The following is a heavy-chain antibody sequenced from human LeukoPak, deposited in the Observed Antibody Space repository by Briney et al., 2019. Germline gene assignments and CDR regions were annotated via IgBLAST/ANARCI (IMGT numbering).Heavy chain of an antibody. CDR1: GGSISSSNYY. CDR3: ARVICSGGSCRFDY. D-gene: IGHD2-15*01. J-gene: IGHJ4*02. V-gene: IGHV4-61*02. CDR2: IYPTGST. Sequence: SETLSLTCTVSGGSISSSNYYWSWIRQPAGKGLEWIGRIYPTGSTNYNPSLKSRVTISVDTSKNQFSLKLSSVTAADTAVYYCARVICSGGSCRFDYWGQGTLVTVSS.